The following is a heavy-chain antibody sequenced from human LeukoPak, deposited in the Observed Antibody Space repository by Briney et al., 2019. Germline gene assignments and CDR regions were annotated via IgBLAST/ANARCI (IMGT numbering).Heavy chain of an antibody. D-gene: IGHD3-9*01. Sequence: GASVKVSCKASGXTXXSYAISWVRQAPGQGLEWMGGIIPIFGTANYAQKFQGRVTITADESTSTAYMELSSLRSEDTAVYYCARDPDMTASDAFDIWGQGTMVTVSS. CDR2: IIPIFGTA. J-gene: IGHJ3*02. CDR1: GXTXXSYA. CDR3: ARDPDMTASDAFDI. V-gene: IGHV1-69*13.